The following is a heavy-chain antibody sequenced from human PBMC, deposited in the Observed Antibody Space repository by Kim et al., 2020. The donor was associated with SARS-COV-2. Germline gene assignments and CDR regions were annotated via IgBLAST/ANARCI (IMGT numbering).Heavy chain of an antibody. CDR2: IYHSGPT. CDR3: ARDKGYCSGSSCFGWFDP. J-gene: IGHJ5*02. V-gene: IGHV4-31*03. D-gene: IGHD2-15*01. CDR1: GVSISSGGSY. Sequence: SETLSLTCSVSGVSISSGGSYWTWIRQHPGEGLEWIGAIYHSGPTYYNPSLKSRVLISVDASKSQFSLRLSSVSAADTAVYYCARDKGYCSGSSCFGWFDPGGPGTLVTVSS.